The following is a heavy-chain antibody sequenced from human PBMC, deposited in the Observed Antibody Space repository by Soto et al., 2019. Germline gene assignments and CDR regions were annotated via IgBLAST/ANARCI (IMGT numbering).Heavy chain of an antibody. J-gene: IGHJ4*02. CDR1: GYTLTELS. D-gene: IGHD2-15*01. CDR3: ATGRYCSGGSCYLGYPRDY. Sequence: ASVKVSCKVSGYTLTELSMHWVRQAPGKGLEWMGGFDPEDGETIYAQKFQGRVTMTEDTSTDTAYMELSSLRSEDTAVYYCATGRYCSGGSCYLGYPRDYWGQGTLVTVSS. CDR2: FDPEDGET. V-gene: IGHV1-24*01.